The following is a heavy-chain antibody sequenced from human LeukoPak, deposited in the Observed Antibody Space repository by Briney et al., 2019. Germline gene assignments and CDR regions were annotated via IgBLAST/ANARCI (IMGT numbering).Heavy chain of an antibody. CDR3: ASAVYFGDLTVFDT. Sequence: SETLSLTCTVSGGSISSNNYYWGWIRQPPGKGLEWIVNIYYSGSTYYNPSLKSRVTISADRSKNQIYLTLTSVTAADAAVYFCASAVYFGDLTVFDTWGQGTVVTVSS. V-gene: IGHV4-39*07. J-gene: IGHJ4*02. CDR1: GGSISSNNYY. D-gene: IGHD3-10*01. CDR2: IYYSGST.